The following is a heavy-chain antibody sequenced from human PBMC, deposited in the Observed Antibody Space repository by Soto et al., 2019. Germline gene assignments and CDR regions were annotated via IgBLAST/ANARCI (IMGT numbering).Heavy chain of an antibody. D-gene: IGHD2-15*01. Sequence: GGSLRLSCAASGSTFSTYATSWVRQAPGKGLEWVSAISGSGGNSTFYGDSVKGRFTISRDNSKNTLYLEMSSLGAEDTAVYYCAKGGGSCCFDCWGQGTLVTVSS. CDR1: GSTFSTYA. V-gene: IGHV3-23*01. CDR2: ISGSGGNST. CDR3: AKGGGSCCFDC. J-gene: IGHJ4*02.